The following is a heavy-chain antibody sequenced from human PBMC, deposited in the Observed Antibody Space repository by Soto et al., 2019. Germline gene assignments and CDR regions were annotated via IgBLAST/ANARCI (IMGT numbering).Heavy chain of an antibody. J-gene: IGHJ3*02. Sequence: SVKVSCKASGGTFSSYAISWVRQAPGQGLEWMGGIIPIFGTANYAQKFQGRVTITADESTSTAYMELSSLRSEDAAVYYCARAAYDYVWGSYRQDAFDIWGQGTMVTVSS. CDR3: ARAAYDYVWGSYRQDAFDI. CDR1: GGTFSSYA. V-gene: IGHV1-69*13. D-gene: IGHD3-16*02. CDR2: IIPIFGTA.